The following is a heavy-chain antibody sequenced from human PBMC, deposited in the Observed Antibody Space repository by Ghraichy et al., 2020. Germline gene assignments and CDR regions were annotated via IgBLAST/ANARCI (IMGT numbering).Heavy chain of an antibody. CDR2: ISGSGGSI. CDR1: GFTFNSYA. Sequence: ETLSLTCAASGFTFNSYAMSWVRQAPGKGLEWVSSISGSGGSIYHADSVKGRFTISRDNSRNTLYLEMKSLRAEDTAVYYCAKLAGSTTSCYPFDCCGQGTLVTVS. V-gene: IGHV3-23*01. CDR3: AKLAGSTTSCYPFDC. J-gene: IGHJ4*02. D-gene: IGHD2-2*01.